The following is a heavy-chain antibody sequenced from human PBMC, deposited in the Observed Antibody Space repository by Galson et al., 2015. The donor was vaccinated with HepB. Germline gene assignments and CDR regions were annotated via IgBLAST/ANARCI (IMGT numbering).Heavy chain of an antibody. CDR2: VSGYDGSA. D-gene: IGHD1-7*01. CDR1: GYDFNQYG. Sequence: SVKVSCKASGYDFNQYGLSWVRQAPGQGLEWMGWVSGYDGSANYAPKFQGRVTMTTEASTGTAFMEMRSLRSDDTAVYYCARDSRLELQLNNYYSYGMDVWGQGTAV. J-gene: IGHJ6*02. V-gene: IGHV1-18*01. CDR3: ARDSRLELQLNNYYSYGMDV.